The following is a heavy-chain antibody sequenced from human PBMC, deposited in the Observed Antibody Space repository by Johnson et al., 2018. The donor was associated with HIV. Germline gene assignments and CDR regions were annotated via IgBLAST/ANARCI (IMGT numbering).Heavy chain of an antibody. CDR2: IGVAGDT. J-gene: IGHJ3*02. D-gene: IGHD3-22*01. Sequence: VQLVESGGGVVQPGKSLRLSCAASGFSFSSYDMHWVRQATGKNLEWVSAIGVAGDTYYADSVKGRFTISRDNSKNTLYLQMNSLRAEDTAVYYCARGGVYYDKAFDIWGQGTMVTVSS. CDR3: ARGGVYYDKAFDI. CDR1: GFSFSSYD. V-gene: IGHV3-13*01.